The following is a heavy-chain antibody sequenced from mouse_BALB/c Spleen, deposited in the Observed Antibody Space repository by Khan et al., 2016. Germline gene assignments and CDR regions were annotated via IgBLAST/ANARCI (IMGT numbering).Heavy chain of an antibody. D-gene: IGHD1-1*02. CDR3: AGDSYGYWYFDV. J-gene: IGHJ1*01. Sequence: VQLQESGPGLVQPSQSLFLACSITGFPITSGYYWIWIRQSPGKPLEWMGYITHSGETFYNPSLQSPISITRETSKNQFFLQLNSVTTEDTAMYYCAGDSYGYWYFDVWGAGTTVTVSS. CDR1: GFPITSGYY. V-gene: IGHV12-3*02. CDR2: ITHSGET.